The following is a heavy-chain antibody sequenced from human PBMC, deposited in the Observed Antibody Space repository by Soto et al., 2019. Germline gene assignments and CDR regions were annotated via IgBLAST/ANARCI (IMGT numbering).Heavy chain of an antibody. Sequence: GSLRHSCADYGFTFKGYAMMLVRQAPGKGLEWVSGLSGSGGSTYYADSVKGRFSISRDNSKNTLYLQMNSLRADDTAVYYCAKNNYGSGSPTLFDYWGQGILVTVSS. D-gene: IGHD3-10*01. CDR3: AKNNYGSGSPTLFDY. J-gene: IGHJ4*02. CDR1: GFTFKGYA. V-gene: IGHV3-23*01. CDR2: LSGSGGST.